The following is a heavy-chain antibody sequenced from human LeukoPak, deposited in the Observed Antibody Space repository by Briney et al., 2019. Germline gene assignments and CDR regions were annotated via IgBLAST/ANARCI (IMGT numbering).Heavy chain of an antibody. CDR1: GYSFPSYW. V-gene: IGHV5-51*01. CDR3: ARHHSGSYYYDWYFDL. Sequence: GESLKISCKGSGYSFPSYWIGWVRQMPGKGLEWMGIIYPGDSDTRYRPSYQGQVTISADKSISTAYLQWSSLKASDTAMYYCARHHSGSYYYDWYFDLWGRGTLVAVSA. J-gene: IGHJ2*01. CDR2: IYPGDSDT. D-gene: IGHD1-26*01.